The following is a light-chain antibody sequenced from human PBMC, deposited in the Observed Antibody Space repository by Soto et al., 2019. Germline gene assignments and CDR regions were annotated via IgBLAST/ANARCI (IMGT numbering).Light chain of an antibody. V-gene: IGKV1-39*01. CDR2: AAS. J-gene: IGKJ4*01. CDR3: QQSYSTPLT. Sequence: IQMTQSPSSLSAFVGDRVTITRRASQSISNYLNWYQQKPGKAPKLLIYAASSLQSGVPSRFSGSGSGTDFTLTISSLQPEDFATYYCQQSYSTPLTFGGGTKVDIK. CDR1: QSISNY.